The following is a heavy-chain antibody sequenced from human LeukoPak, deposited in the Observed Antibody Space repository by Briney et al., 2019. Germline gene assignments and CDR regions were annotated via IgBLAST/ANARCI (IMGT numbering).Heavy chain of an antibody. CDR1: GFTFSSYA. D-gene: IGHD3-22*01. CDR3: ATGSYYYDSSGYYYGYDAFNI. CDR2: ISGSGGST. V-gene: IGHV3-23*01. Sequence: GGSLRLSCAASGFTFSSYAMSWVRQAPGKGLEWDSAISGSGGSTYYADSVKGRFTISRDNSKNSLYLQMNSLRAEDTALYYCATGSYYYDSSGYYYGYDAFNIWGQGTMVTVSS. J-gene: IGHJ3*02.